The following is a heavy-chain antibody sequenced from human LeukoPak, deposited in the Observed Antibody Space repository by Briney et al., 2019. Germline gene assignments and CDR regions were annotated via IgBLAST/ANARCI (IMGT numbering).Heavy chain of an antibody. CDR1: GGSISSYY. J-gene: IGHJ4*02. CDR2: IYHSGST. D-gene: IGHD6-6*01. Sequence: SETLSLTCTVSGGSISSYYWSWIRQPPGKGLEWIGYIYHSGSTYYNPSLKSRVTISVDRSKNQFSLKLSSVTAADTAVYYCARETSDVYFDYWGQGTLVTVSS. V-gene: IGHV4-59*12. CDR3: ARETSDVYFDY.